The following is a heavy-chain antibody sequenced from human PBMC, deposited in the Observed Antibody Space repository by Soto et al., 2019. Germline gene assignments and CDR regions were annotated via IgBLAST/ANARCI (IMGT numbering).Heavy chain of an antibody. CDR2: INSDGSVS. D-gene: IGHD2-15*01. J-gene: IGHJ6*03. Sequence: EVKLVESGGGLVQPGGSLRLSCAASGFTFSNYWMYWVRQAPGQGLVWVSRINSDGSVSRYADSVKGRLTISRDNVKNTLYLQMNSLRVEDTAVYYCARGDCVGGSCSSLAGSFYYYMDVWGKGTTVTVFS. V-gene: IGHV3-74*01. CDR1: GFTFSNYW. CDR3: ARGDCVGGSCSSLAGSFYYYMDV.